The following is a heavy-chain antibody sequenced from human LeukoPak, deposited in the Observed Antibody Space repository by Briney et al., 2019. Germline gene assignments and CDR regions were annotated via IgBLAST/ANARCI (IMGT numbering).Heavy chain of an antibody. Sequence: SETLSLTCTVSGGSISSSSYYWGWIRQPPGKGLEWIGSIYYSGSTYYNPSLKSRVTISVDTSKNQFSLKLSSVTAADTAVYYCAREGVVVVPAAIPNWFDPWGQGTLVTVSS. J-gene: IGHJ5*02. CDR3: AREGVVVVPAAIPNWFDP. V-gene: IGHV4-39*07. CDR1: GGSISSSSYY. D-gene: IGHD2-2*01. CDR2: IYYSGST.